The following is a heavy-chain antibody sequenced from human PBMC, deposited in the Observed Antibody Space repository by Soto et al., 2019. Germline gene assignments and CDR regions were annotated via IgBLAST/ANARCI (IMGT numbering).Heavy chain of an antibody. V-gene: IGHV4-39*01. D-gene: IGHD2-2*01. CDR1: SAPVHSSTST. CDR3: ARLHGYCISSSCHGHYAMDV. CDR2: IYYSGST. Sequence: PSETLSLTCTVHSAPVHSSTSTWASIRKPPGKWLEWIGSIYYSGSTSYNPSLNSRVTVSVDTSKNQFSLKVTSVTAADTAVYYCARLHGYCISSSCHGHYAMDVWGQGTTVT. J-gene: IGHJ6*02.